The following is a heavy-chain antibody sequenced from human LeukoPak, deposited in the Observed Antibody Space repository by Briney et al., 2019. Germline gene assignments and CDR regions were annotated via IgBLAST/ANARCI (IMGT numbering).Heavy chain of an antibody. D-gene: IGHD3-10*01. Sequence: PGGSLRLSCAASGFTFSSYEMNWVRQAPGKGLERVSYISSSGSTIYYADSVKGRFTISRDNAKNSLYLQMNSLRAEDTAVYYCARSNYYGSGSYYNRGLSGQYYYYGMDVWGQGTTVTVSS. CDR3: ARSNYYGSGSYYNRGLSGQYYYYGMDV. J-gene: IGHJ6*02. CDR1: GFTFSSYE. V-gene: IGHV3-48*03. CDR2: ISSSGSTI.